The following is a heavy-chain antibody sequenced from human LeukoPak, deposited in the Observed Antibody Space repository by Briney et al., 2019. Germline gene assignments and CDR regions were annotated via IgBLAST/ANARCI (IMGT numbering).Heavy chain of an antibody. CDR3: ARDNPDYYDSSGYLNAFDI. J-gene: IGHJ3*02. CDR1: GGSISSYD. V-gene: IGHV4-59*01. CDR2: IYYSGST. Sequence: PSETLSLTCTVSGGSISSYDCSWIRQPPGKGLEWIGYIYYSGSTNYNPSPKSRVTISVDTSKNQFSLKLSSVTAADTAVYYCARDNPDYYDSSGYLNAFDIWGQGTMVTVSS. D-gene: IGHD3-22*01.